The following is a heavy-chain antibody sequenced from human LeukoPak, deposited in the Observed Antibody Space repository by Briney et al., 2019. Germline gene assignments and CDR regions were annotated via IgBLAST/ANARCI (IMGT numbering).Heavy chain of an antibody. CDR1: GGSFSGYY. J-gene: IGHJ4*02. D-gene: IGHD3-3*01. Sequence: PSETLSLTCAVYGGSFSGYYWSWIRQPPGKGLEWIGEINHSGSTNYNPSLKSRVTISVDTSKNQFSLKLSSVTAADTAAYYCARAIITIFGVVTVFDYWGQGTLVTVPS. V-gene: IGHV4-34*01. CDR3: ARAIITIFGVVTVFDY. CDR2: INHSGST.